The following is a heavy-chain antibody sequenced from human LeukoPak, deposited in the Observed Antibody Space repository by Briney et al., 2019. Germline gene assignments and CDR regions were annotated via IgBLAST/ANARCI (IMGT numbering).Heavy chain of an antibody. CDR2: FGTRSTSI. V-gene: IGHV3-21*01. CDR3: AREVSEGFDF. J-gene: IGHJ4*02. CDR1: GFTFSGYS. D-gene: IGHD3-22*01. Sequence: GRSLRLSCAASGFTFSGYSMNWIRQAPGKGLEWVSSFGTRSTSIYHAGSVKGRFAISRDNAKNLLYLQMNSLRAEDTALYYCAREVSEGFDFWGQGTLVTVSS.